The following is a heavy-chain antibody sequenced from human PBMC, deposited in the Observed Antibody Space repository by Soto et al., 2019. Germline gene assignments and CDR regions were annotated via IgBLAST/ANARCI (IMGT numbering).Heavy chain of an antibody. CDR1: GGSISSYY. J-gene: IGHJ4*02. V-gene: IGHV4-59*01. CDR2: IYYSGST. Sequence: SETLSLTCTVSGGSISSYYWSWIRQPPGKGLEWIGYIYYSGSTNYNPSLKSRVTISVDTSKNQFSLKLSSVTAADTAVYYCARVRITMVRGEKSPGSFDYWGQGTLVTVSS. D-gene: IGHD3-10*01. CDR3: ARVRITMVRGEKSPGSFDY.